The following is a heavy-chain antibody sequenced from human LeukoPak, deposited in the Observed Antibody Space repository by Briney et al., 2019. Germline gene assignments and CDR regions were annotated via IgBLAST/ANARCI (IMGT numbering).Heavy chain of an antibody. V-gene: IGHV3-9*01. Sequence: GGSLRLSCSASGFTFDDYAMHWVRQAPGKGLEWVSGISWNSGSIGYADSVKGRFTISRDNAKNSLYLQMNSLRAEDTALYYCAKDEILLWFGESFGAFDIWGQGTMVTVSS. CDR3: AKDEILLWFGESFGAFDI. J-gene: IGHJ3*02. CDR1: GFTFDDYA. CDR2: ISWNSGSI. D-gene: IGHD3-10*01.